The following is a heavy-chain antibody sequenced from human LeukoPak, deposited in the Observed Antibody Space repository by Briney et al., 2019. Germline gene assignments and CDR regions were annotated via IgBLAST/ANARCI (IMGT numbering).Heavy chain of an antibody. D-gene: IGHD3-3*01. CDR3: ASAQSQYYDFWSGYFAPVDYYYYYYMDV. CDR2: IYYSGST. Sequence: SETLSLTCTVSGGSISSYYWSWIRQPPGKGLEWIGYIYYSGSTNYNPSLKGRVTISVDTSKNQFSLKLSSVTAADTAVYYCASAQSQYYDFWSGYFAPVDYYYYYYMDVWGKGTTVTVSS. CDR1: GGSISSYY. J-gene: IGHJ6*03. V-gene: IGHV4-59*01.